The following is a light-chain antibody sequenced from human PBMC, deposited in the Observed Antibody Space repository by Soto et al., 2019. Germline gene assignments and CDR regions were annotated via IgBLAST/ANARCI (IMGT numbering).Light chain of an antibody. V-gene: IGLV1-40*01. Sequence: QSVLTQPPSVSGAPGQRVTISCTGSSSNIGPGYDVHWYQQLPGTAPKLLIYANKNRPAGIPDRFSASKSGTSASLAITGLQAEDEADYYCQSYDTSPSGYVFGGGTKSPS. CDR2: ANK. J-gene: IGLJ1*01. CDR3: QSYDTSPSGYV. CDR1: SSNIGPGYD.